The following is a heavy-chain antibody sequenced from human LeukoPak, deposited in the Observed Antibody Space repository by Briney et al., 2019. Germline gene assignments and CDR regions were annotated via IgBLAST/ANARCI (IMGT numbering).Heavy chain of an antibody. V-gene: IGHV4-61*05. D-gene: IGHD3-10*01. J-gene: IGHJ4*02. Sequence: SETLSLTCSVSGGSILNINYYWGWIRQPPGKGLEWIGRIYTSGSTNYNPSLKSRVTMSVDTSKNQFSLKLSSVTAADTAVYYCARGERYDYYGSGSYYDLDYWGQGTLVTVSS. CDR1: GGSILNINYY. CDR2: IYTSGST. CDR3: ARGERYDYYGSGSYYDLDY.